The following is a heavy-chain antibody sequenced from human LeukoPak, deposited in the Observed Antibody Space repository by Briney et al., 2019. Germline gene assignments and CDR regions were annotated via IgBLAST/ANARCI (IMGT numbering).Heavy chain of an antibody. V-gene: IGHV4-4*02. CDR1: GGSISSSNW. CDR2: IYHSGST. CDR3: ARHSYDYVWGSYRFGGFDY. J-gene: IGHJ4*02. Sequence: SGTLSLTCAVSGGSISSSNWWSWVRQPPGKGLEWIGEIYHSGSTNYNPSLKSRVTISVDKSKNQFSLKLSSVTAADTAVYYCARHSYDYVWGSYRFGGFDYWGQGTLVTVSS. D-gene: IGHD3-16*02.